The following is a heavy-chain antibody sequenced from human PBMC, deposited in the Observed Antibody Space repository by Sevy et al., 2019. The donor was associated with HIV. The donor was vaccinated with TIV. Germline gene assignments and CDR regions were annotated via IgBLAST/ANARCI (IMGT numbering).Heavy chain of an antibody. J-gene: IGHJ6*02. Sequence: GGSLRLSCAASGFTFSSYAMNWVRQAPGKGLEWVALIPYDGNNKYYADSVKGGFTISRDNSKNTLYLQMNSLGGEDTAFYYCARGLAALPGYYYGLDVWGQGTTVTVSS. CDR2: IPYDGNNK. CDR3: ARGLAALPGYYYGLDV. D-gene: IGHD6-6*01. CDR1: GFTFSSYA. V-gene: IGHV3-30*04.